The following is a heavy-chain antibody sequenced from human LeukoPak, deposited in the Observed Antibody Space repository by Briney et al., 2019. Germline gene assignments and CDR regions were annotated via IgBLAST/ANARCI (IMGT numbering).Heavy chain of an antibody. D-gene: IGHD4-17*01. CDR1: GYSISSGYY. V-gene: IGHV4-38-2*02. CDR2: IYHSGST. CDR3: ARDGDDYGDYVFDY. Sequence: PSETLSLTCTVSGYSISSGYYWGWIRQPPGKGLEWIGSIYHSGSTYYNPSLKSRVTISVDTSKNQFSLKQSSVTAADTAVYYCARDGDDYGDYVFDYWGQGTLVTVSS. J-gene: IGHJ4*02.